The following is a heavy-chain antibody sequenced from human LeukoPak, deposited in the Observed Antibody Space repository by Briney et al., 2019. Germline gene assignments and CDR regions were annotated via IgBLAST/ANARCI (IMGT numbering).Heavy chain of an antibody. Sequence: PSETLSLTCTVSGGSISSSSYYWGWIRQPPGKGLEWIGSIYYSGSTYYNPSLKSRVTISVDTSKNQFSLKLSSVTAADTAVYYCARELGYYYYYDYMDVWGKGTTVTVSS. V-gene: IGHV4-39*07. CDR1: GGSISSSSYY. D-gene: IGHD5-18*01. CDR3: ARELGYYYYYDYMDV. J-gene: IGHJ6*03. CDR2: IYYSGST.